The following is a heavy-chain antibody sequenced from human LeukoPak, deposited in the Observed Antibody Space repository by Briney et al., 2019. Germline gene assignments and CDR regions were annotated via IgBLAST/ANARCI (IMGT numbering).Heavy chain of an antibody. V-gene: IGHV3-21*01. J-gene: IGHJ4*02. CDR2: ISGGGGST. CDR3: ARGNMVQDY. D-gene: IGHD3-10*01. CDR1: GFTFTSYS. Sequence: NPGGSLRLSCAASGFTFTSYSMNWVRQAPGKGLEWVSTISGGGGSTYYADSVKGRFTISRDNAKNSLYLQMNSLRAEDTAVYYCARGNMVQDYWGQGTLVTVSS.